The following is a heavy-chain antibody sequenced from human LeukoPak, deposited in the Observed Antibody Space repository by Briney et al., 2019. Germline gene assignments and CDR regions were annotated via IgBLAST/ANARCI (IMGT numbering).Heavy chain of an antibody. J-gene: IGHJ6*02. D-gene: IGHD3-10*01. Sequence: PGGSLRLSCAASGFTFSSYWMSWVRQAPGKGLEWVANIKQDGSEKYYVDSVKGRFTISRDNAKNSLYLQMNSLRAEDTALYYCAKDLGGSGSYYNLVYYYYYGMDVWGQGTTVTVSS. V-gene: IGHV3-7*03. CDR3: AKDLGGSGSYYNLVYYYYYGMDV. CDR2: IKQDGSEK. CDR1: GFTFSSYW.